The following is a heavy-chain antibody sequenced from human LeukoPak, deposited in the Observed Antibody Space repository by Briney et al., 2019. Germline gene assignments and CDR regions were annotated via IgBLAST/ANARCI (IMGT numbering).Heavy chain of an antibody. Sequence: SETLSLTCTVSGDPISSYYWSWIRQPPGKGLEWIGYIYYSGSTNYNPSLKSRVTISVDTSKNQFSLKLSSVTAADTAVYYCARLYYDSSRYPNWFDPWGQGTLVTVSS. V-gene: IGHV4-59*08. D-gene: IGHD3-22*01. CDR1: GDPISSYY. CDR2: IYYSGST. CDR3: ARLYYDSSRYPNWFDP. J-gene: IGHJ5*02.